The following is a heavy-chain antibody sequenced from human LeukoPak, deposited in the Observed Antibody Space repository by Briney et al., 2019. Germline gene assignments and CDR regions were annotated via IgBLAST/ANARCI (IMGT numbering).Heavy chain of an antibody. CDR3: AKVPSIYCSGGSCKGLYYYGMDV. CDR1: GFTFSSYA. CDR2: ISGSGGST. J-gene: IGHJ6*02. D-gene: IGHD2-15*01. V-gene: IGHV3-23*01. Sequence: GGSLRLSCAASGFTFSSYAMSWVRQAPGKGLEWVSAISGSGGSTYYADSVKGRFTISRDNSKNTLYLQMNSLRAEDTAVYYCAKVPSIYCSGGSCKGLYYYGMDVWGQGTTVTVSS.